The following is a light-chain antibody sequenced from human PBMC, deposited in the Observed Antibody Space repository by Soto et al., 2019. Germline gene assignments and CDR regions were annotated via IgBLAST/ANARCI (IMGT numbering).Light chain of an antibody. Sequence: AIRMTQTPSSFSASTGDRVTITCRASQGISSYLAWYQQKPGKAPKLLIYAASTLQSGVPSRFSGSGSGTDFTLTISCLQSEDFATYYCQHYHGYPQTFGQGRRLEVK. V-gene: IGKV1-8*01. J-gene: IGKJ5*01. CDR1: QGISSY. CDR2: AAS. CDR3: QHYHGYPQT.